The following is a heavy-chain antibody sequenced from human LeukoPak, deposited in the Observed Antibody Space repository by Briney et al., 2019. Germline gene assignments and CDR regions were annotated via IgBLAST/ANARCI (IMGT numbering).Heavy chain of an antibody. J-gene: IGHJ3*02. CDR2: IRYDGSNK. CDR3: AHYSSSSFDAFDI. V-gene: IGHV3-30*02. Sequence: GGSLRLSCAASGFTFSSYGMHWVRQAPGKGLEWVAFIRYDGSNKYYADSVKGRFTISRDNSKNTLYLQMNSLRAEGTAVYYCAHYSSSSFDAFDIWGQGTMVTVSS. CDR1: GFTFSSYG. D-gene: IGHD6-6*01.